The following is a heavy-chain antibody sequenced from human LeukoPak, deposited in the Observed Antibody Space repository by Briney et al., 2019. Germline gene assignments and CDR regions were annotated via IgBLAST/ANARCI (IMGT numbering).Heavy chain of an antibody. CDR1: GYTFTSYD. CDR2: MNPNSGNT. J-gene: IGHJ4*02. Sequence: ASVKVSCKASGYTFTSYDINWVRQATGQGLEWMGWMNPNSGNTGYAQKFQGRVTMTRNTSISTAYMELSSLRSEDTAVYYCARQTLVRGVTPGGYWGQGTLVTVSS. D-gene: IGHD3-10*01. V-gene: IGHV1-8*01. CDR3: ARQTLVRGVTPGGY.